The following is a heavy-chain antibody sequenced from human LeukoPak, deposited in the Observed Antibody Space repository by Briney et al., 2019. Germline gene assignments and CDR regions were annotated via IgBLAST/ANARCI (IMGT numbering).Heavy chain of an antibody. CDR3: AGGLGWLIDY. Sequence: GGSLRLSCAASGFTFSNYWMNWVRQAPGKGLEWVVNREQDGGEKNYVDSVKGRFTISRDNAKNSLYLQMNSLRAEDTAVYYCAGGLGWLIDYWGQGTLVTVSS. D-gene: IGHD2-15*01. CDR2: REQDGGEK. V-gene: IGHV3-7*04. CDR1: GFTFSNYW. J-gene: IGHJ4*02.